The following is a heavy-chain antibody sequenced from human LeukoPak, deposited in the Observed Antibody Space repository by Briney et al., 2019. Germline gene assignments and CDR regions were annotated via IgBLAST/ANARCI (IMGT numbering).Heavy chain of an antibody. J-gene: IGHJ3*02. D-gene: IGHD3-16*01. Sequence: SVKVSRKASGGTFSSYTISWVRQAPGQGLEWMGRIIPILGIANYAQKFQGRVTITADKSTSTAYMELSSLRSEDTAVYYCARAEIKRAFDIWGQGTMVTVSS. CDR2: IIPILGIA. V-gene: IGHV1-69*02. CDR3: ARAEIKRAFDI. CDR1: GGTFSSYT.